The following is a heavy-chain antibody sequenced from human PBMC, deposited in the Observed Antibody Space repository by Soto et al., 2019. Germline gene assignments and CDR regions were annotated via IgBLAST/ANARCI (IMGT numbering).Heavy chain of an antibody. Sequence: TLSLTCTVSGCSISSGGYYWSWIRQHPGKGLEWIGCIYYSGSTYYNPSLKGRVTISVDTSKTQFSLKLSSLTAADTAVYYCARAAIQLWLGWVDYWGQGTMVTVSS. CDR3: ARAAIQLWLGWVDY. V-gene: IGHV4-31*03. CDR1: GCSISSGGYY. D-gene: IGHD5-18*01. J-gene: IGHJ4*02. CDR2: IYYSGST.